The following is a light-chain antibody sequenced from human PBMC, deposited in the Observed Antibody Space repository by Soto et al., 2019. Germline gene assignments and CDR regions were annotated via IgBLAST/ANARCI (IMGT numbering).Light chain of an antibody. CDR1: SSDVWSYNL. CDR3: CSYAGSSTLV. CDR2: EGS. J-gene: IGLJ2*01. Sequence: QSVLTQPASVSGSPGQSITISCTGSSSDVWSYNLVSWYQHHPGKAPQLMIYEGSKRPSGVSNRFSGSKSGNTASLTISGLHTEDEADYYCCSYAGSSTLVFGGGTKVTVL. V-gene: IGLV2-23*01.